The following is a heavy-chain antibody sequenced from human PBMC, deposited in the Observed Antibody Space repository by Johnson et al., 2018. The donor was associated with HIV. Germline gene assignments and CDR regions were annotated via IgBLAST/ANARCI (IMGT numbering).Heavy chain of an antibody. CDR1: GFTFDDYA. D-gene: IGHD1/OR15-1a*01. J-gene: IGHJ3*02. Sequence: VQLVESGGGLVQPGRSLRLSCAASGFTFDDYAMHWVRQAPGKGLEWVSGISWNSGSIGYADSVKGRFTISRDNAKNSLYLQMNSLRAEDTALYSCAKDLEGFMVQEQPLGLHAFDIWGQGTMVTVSS. V-gene: IGHV3-9*01. CDR2: ISWNSGSI. CDR3: AKDLEGFMVQEQPLGLHAFDI.